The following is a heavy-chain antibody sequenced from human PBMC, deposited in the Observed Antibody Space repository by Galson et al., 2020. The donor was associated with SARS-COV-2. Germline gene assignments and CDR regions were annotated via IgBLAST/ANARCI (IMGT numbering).Heavy chain of an antibody. V-gene: IGHV4-38-2*02. CDR3: AREMAITPGGGDY. D-gene: IGHD2-8*02. CDR2: IYHSGNT. CDR1: GYSISSCYY. Sequence: SETLSLTCAVSGYSISSCYYWGWIRQPPGKGLEWIGSIYHSGNTYYNPSLKSRVAISVDTSRNQFSLKLTSVTAADTAVYYCAREMAITPGGGDYWGQGTLVTVSS. J-gene: IGHJ4*02.